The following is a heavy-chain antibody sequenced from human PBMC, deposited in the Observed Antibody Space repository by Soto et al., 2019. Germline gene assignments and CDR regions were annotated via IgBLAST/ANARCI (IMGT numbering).Heavy chain of an antibody. J-gene: IGHJ4*02. D-gene: IGHD3-16*02. CDR3: AREGYYDYVWGSYRYSRYYFDY. CDR1: GFTFSSYG. Sequence: GGSLRLSCAASGFTFSSYGMHWVRQAPVKGLEWVAVIWYDGSNKYYADSVKGRFTISRDNSKNTLYLQMNSLRAEDTAVYYCAREGYYDYVWGSYRYSRYYFDYWGQGTLVTVSS. CDR2: IWYDGSNK. V-gene: IGHV3-33*01.